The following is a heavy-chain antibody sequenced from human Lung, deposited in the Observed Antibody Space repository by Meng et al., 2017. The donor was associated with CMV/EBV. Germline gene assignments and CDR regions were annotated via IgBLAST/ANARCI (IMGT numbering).Heavy chain of an antibody. D-gene: IGHD4-23*01. V-gene: IGHV4-34*01. CDR2: INHRGST. CDR3: AREGLDFGGNINWSDP. CDR1: GGSFSGYY. J-gene: IGHJ5*02. Sequence: QTXSLTXAVYGGSFSGYYWSWIRQPPGKGLECIEEINHRGSTNYNPSLKSRVTISVDTFNDQFSLRPTSVTAADTAVYYCAREGLDFGGNINWSDPWGQGTLVTVSS.